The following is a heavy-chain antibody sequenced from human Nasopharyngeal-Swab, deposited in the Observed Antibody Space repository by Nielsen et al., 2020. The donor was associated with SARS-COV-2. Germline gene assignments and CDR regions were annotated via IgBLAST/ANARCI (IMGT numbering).Heavy chain of an antibody. Sequence: VRQMPGKGLEWVGRIRSKANSYATAYAASVKGRFTISRDDSKNTAYLQMNSLKTEDTAVYYCTRALEGSGPSSYYGMDVWGQGTTVTVSS. J-gene: IGHJ6*02. CDR3: TRALEGSGPSSYYGMDV. D-gene: IGHD3-10*01. CDR2: IRSKANSYAT. V-gene: IGHV3-73*01.